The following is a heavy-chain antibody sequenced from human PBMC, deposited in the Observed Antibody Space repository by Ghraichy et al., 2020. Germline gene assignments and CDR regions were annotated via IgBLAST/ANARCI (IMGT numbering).Heavy chain of an antibody. Sequence: GESLNISCTASGFIFSKYAVTWVRQAPGKGLEWVSVISGNGDITYYTDSVKGRFTISRDNSKNTFYLQMNSLRVEDTAVYYCAKDRRQWLVSIDAFNDWGQGTMVTVSS. D-gene: IGHD6-19*01. J-gene: IGHJ3*01. V-gene: IGHV3-23*01. CDR3: AKDRRQWLVSIDAFND. CDR2: ISGNGDIT. CDR1: GFIFSKYA.